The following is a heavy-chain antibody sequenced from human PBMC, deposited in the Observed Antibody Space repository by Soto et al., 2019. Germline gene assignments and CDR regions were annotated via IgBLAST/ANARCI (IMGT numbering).Heavy chain of an antibody. Sequence: PGEALKISWKGSGYSFTSYWIGWVRQMPGKGVEWMGITYARDSDTRYRPSFQGHVTISVDKSISTAYLQWSSLKASDTAVYYCARFGLTKYCSSYTCHTMHXWGQGTTVTVS. CDR3: ARFGLTKYCSSYTCHTMHX. CDR2: TYARDSDT. V-gene: IGHV5-51*01. J-gene: IGHJ6*02. D-gene: IGHD2-2*02. CDR1: GYSFTSYW.